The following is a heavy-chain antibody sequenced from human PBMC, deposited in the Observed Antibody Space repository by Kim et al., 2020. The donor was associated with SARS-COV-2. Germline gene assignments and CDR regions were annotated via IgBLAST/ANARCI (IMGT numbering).Heavy chain of an antibody. J-gene: IGHJ3*02. V-gene: IGHV3-23*01. D-gene: IGHD3-22*01. CDR3: AKACLLHADAFDI. Sequence: ADSVKGRFTISRDNSKNTLYLQMNSLRAEDTAVYYCAKACLLHADAFDIWGQGTMVTVSS.